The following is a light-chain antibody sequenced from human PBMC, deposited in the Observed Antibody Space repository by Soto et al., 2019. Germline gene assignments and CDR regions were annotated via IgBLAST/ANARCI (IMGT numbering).Light chain of an antibody. J-gene: IGKJ2*01. CDR3: QQYKSYPYT. V-gene: IGKV1-5*03. CDR1: QSISSW. Sequence: DIQMTQSPSTLSASVGDRVTITCRASQSISSWLAWYQQKPGKAPKLLIYKAPSLESGVPSRFSGSGSGTEFTLTISSLQPDDFATYYGQQYKSYPYTFGQRTKLEI. CDR2: KAP.